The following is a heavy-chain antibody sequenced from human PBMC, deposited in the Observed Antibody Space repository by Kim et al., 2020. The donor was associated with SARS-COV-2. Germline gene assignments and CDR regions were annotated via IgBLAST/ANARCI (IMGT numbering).Heavy chain of an antibody. J-gene: IGHJ3*02. Sequence: GGSLRLSCAASGFTFSSYAMHWVRQAPGKGLEWVAVISYDGSNKYYADSVKGRFTISRDNSKNTLYLQMNSLRAEDTAVYYCARSSTSGQKRDIWGQGTMVTVSS. CDR1: GFTFSSYA. D-gene: IGHD2-2*01. CDR3: ARSSTSGQKRDI. CDR2: ISYDGSNK. V-gene: IGHV3-30-3*01.